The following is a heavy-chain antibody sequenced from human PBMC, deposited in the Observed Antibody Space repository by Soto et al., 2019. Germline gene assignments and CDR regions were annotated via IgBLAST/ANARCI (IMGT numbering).Heavy chain of an antibody. CDR2: ISSSSSTI. CDR3: ARVALAAGGRGC. J-gene: IGHJ4*02. V-gene: IGHV3-48*01. D-gene: IGHD6-25*01. Sequence: EVQLVESGGGLVQPGGSLRLSCAASGFTFSIYSMNWVRQAPGKGLEWVSYISSSSSTIYYADSVKGRFTISRDNAWTALYLQMNCMRAEDTALDYCARVALAAGGRGCWGPGVLVSVSS. CDR1: GFTFSIYS.